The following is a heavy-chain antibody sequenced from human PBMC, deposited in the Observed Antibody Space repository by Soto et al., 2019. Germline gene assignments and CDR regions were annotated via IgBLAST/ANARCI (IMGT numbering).Heavy chain of an antibody. J-gene: IGHJ5*02. CDR2: ISAYNGNT. D-gene: IGHD3-16*01. CDR3: ARDKMRMADPRGRNWFDP. Sequence: ASVKVSCKASGYTFTSYGISWVRQAPGQGLEWMGWISAYNGNTNYAQKLQGRVTMTTDTSTSTAYMELRSLRSDDTAVYYCARDKMRMADPRGRNWFDPWGQGTLVTVSS. V-gene: IGHV1-18*04. CDR1: GYTFTSYG.